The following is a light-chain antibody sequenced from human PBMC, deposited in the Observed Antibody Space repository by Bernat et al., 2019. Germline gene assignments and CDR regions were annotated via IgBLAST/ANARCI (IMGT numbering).Light chain of an antibody. CDR3: QSYDGTSPVI. CDR1: SGNIASNY. V-gene: IGLV6-57*04. CDR2: EDY. J-gene: IGLJ2*01. Sequence: FTLTQPRSVSGSPGETVTISCTRSSGNIASNYGQGYQQRPDSGVTTVFFEDYKRPSGVPARFSGAIDSSPNSAFLKISGLQTEDEADYFCQSYDGTSPVIFGGGTKVTAL.